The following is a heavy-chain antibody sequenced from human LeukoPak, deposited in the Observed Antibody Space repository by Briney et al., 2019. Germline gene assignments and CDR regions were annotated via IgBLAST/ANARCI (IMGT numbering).Heavy chain of an antibody. D-gene: IGHD2-2*01. CDR1: GFMFDGYA. Sequence: GGSLRLSCAASGFMFDGYAMHWVRQAPGKGLEWVAGISWNSGGIGYADSVKGRFTISRDNAENSLYLHMTSLTTEDTAFYSCAKDIGSTSRFRFDFWGQGTLVTVSS. CDR2: ISWNSGGI. CDR3: AKDIGSTSRFRFDF. V-gene: IGHV3-9*01. J-gene: IGHJ4*02.